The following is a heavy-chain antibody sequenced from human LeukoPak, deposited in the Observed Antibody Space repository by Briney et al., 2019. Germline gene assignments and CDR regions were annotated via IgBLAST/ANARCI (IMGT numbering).Heavy chain of an antibody. CDR2: IIPILGIA. V-gene: IGHV1-69*02. CDR3: ARALIVGATIGAFQH. J-gene: IGHJ1*01. CDR1: GGTFSSYT. D-gene: IGHD1-26*01. Sequence: SVKVSCKASGGTFSSYTISWVRQAPGQGFEWMGRIIPILGIANYAQKFQGRVTITADKSTSTAYMELSSLRSEDTAVYYCARALIVGATIGAFQHWGQGTLVTVSS.